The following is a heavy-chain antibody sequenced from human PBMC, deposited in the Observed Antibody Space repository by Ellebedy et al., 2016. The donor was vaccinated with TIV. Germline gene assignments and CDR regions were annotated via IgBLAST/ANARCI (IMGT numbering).Heavy chain of an antibody. V-gene: IGHV4-39*07. CDR2: INHSGST. D-gene: IGHD6-19*01. Sequence: SETLSLXXTVSGGSISSGGYYWSWIRQPPGKGLEWIGEINHSGSTNYNPSLKSRVTISVDTSKNQFSLKLSSVTAADTAVYYCARWGNIAVAGEYYFDYWGQGTLVTVSS. J-gene: IGHJ4*02. CDR3: ARWGNIAVAGEYYFDY. CDR1: GGSISSGGYY.